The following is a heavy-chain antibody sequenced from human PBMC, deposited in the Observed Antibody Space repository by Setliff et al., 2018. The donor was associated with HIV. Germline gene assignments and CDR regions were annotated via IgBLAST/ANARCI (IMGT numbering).Heavy chain of an antibody. Sequence: ASVKVSCKASGYTSTGYYVHWVRQAPGQGLEWMGRINLNSGGTTYAQRFQGRVTMTWDTSISTAYMELSSLRPEDTAVYYCARDPAPSSSASYFQHGGQGTPVTVSS. CDR3: ARDPAPSSSASYFQH. CDR2: INLNSGGT. CDR1: GYTSTGYY. D-gene: IGHD6-6*01. J-gene: IGHJ1*01. V-gene: IGHV1-2*06.